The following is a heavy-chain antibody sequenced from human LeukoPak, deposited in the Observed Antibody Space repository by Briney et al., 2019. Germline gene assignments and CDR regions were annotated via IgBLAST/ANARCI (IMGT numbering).Heavy chain of an antibody. J-gene: IGHJ4*02. CDR2: IRYDGSNK. D-gene: IGHD3-10*01. CDR1: GFTFSSYG. V-gene: IGHV3-30*02. CDR3: AKDPGTRYDPLGYFDY. Sequence: GGSLRLSCAASGFTFSSYGMHWVRQAPGKGLEWVAFIRYDGSNKYYADSVKGRFTISRDNSKNTLYLQMNSLRAEGTAVYYCAKDPGTRYDPLGYFDYWGQGTLVTVSS.